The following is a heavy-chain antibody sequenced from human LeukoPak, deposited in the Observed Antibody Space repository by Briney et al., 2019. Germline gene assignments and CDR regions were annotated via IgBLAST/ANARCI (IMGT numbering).Heavy chain of an antibody. J-gene: IGHJ5*02. CDR2: INPNSGGT. D-gene: IGHD2-15*01. Sequence: GASVKVSCKASGYTFTGYYMHWVRQAPGQGLEWMGWINPNSGGTNYAQKFQGRVTMTRDTPISTAYMELSRLRSDDTAVYYCARSGLGYCSGGSCYRNWFDPWGQGTLVTVSS. CDR1: GYTFTGYY. V-gene: IGHV1-2*02. CDR3: ARSGLGYCSGGSCYRNWFDP.